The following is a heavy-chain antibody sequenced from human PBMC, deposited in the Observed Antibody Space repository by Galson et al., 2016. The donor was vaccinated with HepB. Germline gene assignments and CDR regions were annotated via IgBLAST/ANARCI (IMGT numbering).Heavy chain of an antibody. Sequence: SLRLSCAASAFNIRKNYMSWVRQAPGQGLEWVSTIYSDTSTYYADSVKGRFTISRDKSKNTLYLQMNSLRAEDTAIYYCARVPDYSPTFFDYWGQGTLVTVSS. CDR2: IYSDTST. CDR1: AFNIRKNY. D-gene: IGHD3-9*01. CDR3: ARVPDYSPTFFDY. V-gene: IGHV3-53*01. J-gene: IGHJ4*02.